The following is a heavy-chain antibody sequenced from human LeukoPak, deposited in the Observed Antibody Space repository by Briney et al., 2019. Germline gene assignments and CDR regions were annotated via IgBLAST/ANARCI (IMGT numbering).Heavy chain of an antibody. D-gene: IGHD3-22*01. J-gene: IGHJ3*02. CDR3: ASATYYYDSSGYYYSPYFDI. CDR2: INHSGST. CDR1: GGSFSGYY. V-gene: IGHV4-34*01. Sequence: SETLSLTCAVYGGSFSGYYWSWIRQPPGKGLEWIGEINHSGSTNYNPSLKSRVTISVDTSKNQFSLKLSSVTAADTAVYYCASATYYYDSSGYYYSPYFDIWGQGTMVTVSS.